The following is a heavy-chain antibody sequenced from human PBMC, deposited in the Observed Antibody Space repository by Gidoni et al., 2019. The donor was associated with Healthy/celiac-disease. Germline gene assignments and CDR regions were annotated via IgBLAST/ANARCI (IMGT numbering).Heavy chain of an antibody. CDR2: ISYDGSDK. CDR3: AKGREKENGSGSWTPYYFDF. V-gene: IGHV3-30*18. Sequence: QVQLVESGGGVVQPGRSLRLSCAASGFTFSSSGIHWVRQAPGKGLDWVAVISYDGSDKYYADSVKGRLTISRDNSKNTVYLQMNSLRAEDTAVYYCAKGREKENGSGSWTPYYFDFWGQGTLVTVSS. D-gene: IGHD3-10*01. CDR1: GFTFSSSG. J-gene: IGHJ4*02.